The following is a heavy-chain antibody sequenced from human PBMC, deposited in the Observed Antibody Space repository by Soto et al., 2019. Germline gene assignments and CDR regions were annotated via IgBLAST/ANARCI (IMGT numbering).Heavy chain of an antibody. CDR2: ISYDGSNK. D-gene: IGHD4-17*01. CDR3: AKGPHDYGDSIDY. J-gene: IGHJ4*02. V-gene: IGHV3-30*18. CDR1: GFTFSSYG. Sequence: QVQLVESGGGVVQPGRSLRLSCAASGFTFSSYGMHWVRQAPGKGLEWVAVISYDGSNKYYADSVKGRFTISRDNSKNTLYLQMYSLRAEDTAVYYCAKGPHDYGDSIDYWGQGTLVTVSS.